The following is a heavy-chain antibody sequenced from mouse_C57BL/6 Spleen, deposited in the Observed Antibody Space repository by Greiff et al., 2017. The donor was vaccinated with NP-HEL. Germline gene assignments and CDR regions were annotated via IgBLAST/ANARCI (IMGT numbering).Heavy chain of an antibody. Sequence: EVKLVESGGGLVKPGGSLKPSCAASGFTFSDYGMHWVRQAPEKGLEWVAYISSGSSTIYYADTVKGRFTISRDNAKYTLFLQMTSLRSEDTAMYYCARNAMDYWCQGTSVTVSS. V-gene: IGHV5-17*01. CDR1: GFTFSDYG. J-gene: IGHJ4*01. CDR3: ARNAMDY. CDR2: ISSGSSTI.